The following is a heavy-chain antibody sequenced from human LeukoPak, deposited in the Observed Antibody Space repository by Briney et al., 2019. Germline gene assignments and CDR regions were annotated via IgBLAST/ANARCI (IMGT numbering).Heavy chain of an antibody. Sequence: SETLSLTCAVSGGSISSSNWWSWVRQPPGKGLEWIGEIYHSGSTNYNPSLKSRVTISVDKSKNQFSLKLSSVTAADTAVYYCARGLYGSGSYYAQDYWGQGTLVTVSS. CDR2: IYHSGST. V-gene: IGHV4-4*02. D-gene: IGHD3-10*01. CDR1: GGSISSSNW. J-gene: IGHJ4*02. CDR3: ARGLYGSGSYYAQDY.